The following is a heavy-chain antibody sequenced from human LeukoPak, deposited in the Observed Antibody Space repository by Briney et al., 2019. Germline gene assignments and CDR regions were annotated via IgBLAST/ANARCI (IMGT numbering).Heavy chain of an antibody. CDR2: ISYDGSNK. CDR3: ARVYGDYGYFDY. CDR1: GFTFSSYA. Sequence: PGGSLRLSCAASGFTFSSYAMHWVRQAPGKGLEGVAVISYDGSNKYYADSVKGRFTISRDNSKNTLYLQMNSLRAEDTAVYDCARVYGDYGYFDYWGQGTLVTVSS. V-gene: IGHV3-30-3*01. J-gene: IGHJ4*02. D-gene: IGHD4-17*01.